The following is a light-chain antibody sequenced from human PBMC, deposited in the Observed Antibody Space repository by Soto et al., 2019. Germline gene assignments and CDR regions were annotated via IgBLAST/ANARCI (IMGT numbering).Light chain of an antibody. CDR1: SSDVGGYNY. J-gene: IGLJ1*01. Sequence: QSVLTQPASVSGPPGQSITISRTGTSSDVGGYNYVSWYQQHPGKAPKFMIYDVSNRPSGVSNRFSGSKSGNTASLTISGLQAEDEADYYCCSYTTSNTRQIVFGTGTKVTVL. V-gene: IGLV2-14*01. CDR2: DVS. CDR3: CSYTTSNTRQIV.